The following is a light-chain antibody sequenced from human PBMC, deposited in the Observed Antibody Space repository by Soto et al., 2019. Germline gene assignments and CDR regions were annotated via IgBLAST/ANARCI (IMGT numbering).Light chain of an antibody. J-gene: IGLJ2*01. CDR3: SSYARNRDIL. CDR1: SSDVGSYDY. Sequence: QSVLTQPASVSASPGQSITISCTGTSSDVGSYDYVSWFQQHPGKAPKVLIYEVADRPSGVPDRFSGSKSGSTASLTVSGLQAEDEADYYCSSYARNRDILFGGGTKLTVL. CDR2: EVA. V-gene: IGLV2-14*01.